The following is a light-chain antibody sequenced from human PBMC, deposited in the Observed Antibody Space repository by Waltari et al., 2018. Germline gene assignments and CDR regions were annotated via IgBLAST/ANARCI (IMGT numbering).Light chain of an antibody. V-gene: IGKV1-39*01. CDR2: AAS. CDR1: QSISSY. CDR3: QQSYSTPRGT. J-gene: IGKJ1*01. Sequence: DIQMTQSPSSLSASVGDRVTITCRAIQSISSYLNWYQQKPGKAPKLLIYAASSLQSGVPSRFSGSGSGTDFTLTISSLQPEDFATYYCQQSYSTPRGTFGQGTKVEIK.